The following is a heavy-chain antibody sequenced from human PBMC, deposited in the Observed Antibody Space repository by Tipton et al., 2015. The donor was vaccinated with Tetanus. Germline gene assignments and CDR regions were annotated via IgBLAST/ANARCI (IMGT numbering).Heavy chain of an antibody. D-gene: IGHD4-17*01. CDR3: ARAGDFRFDY. Sequence: SLRLSCAASGFTLSRYTLNWVRQAPGKGLVWVSRINPDGTTIDYADSVKGRFTISRDDAKNTLYLHMNSLRAEDTAVYYCARAGDFRFDYWGQGTLFTVSS. CDR1: GFTLSRYT. J-gene: IGHJ4*02. V-gene: IGHV3-74*01. CDR2: INPDGTTI.